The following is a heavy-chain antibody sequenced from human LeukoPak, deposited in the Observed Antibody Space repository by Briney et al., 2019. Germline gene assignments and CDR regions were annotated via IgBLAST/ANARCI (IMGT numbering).Heavy chain of an antibody. CDR2: ISSSSSYI. CDR1: GFTFSSYS. Sequence: KPGGSLRLSCAASGFTFSSYSMNWVRQAPGKGLEWVSSISSSSSYIYYADSVKGRFTISRDNAKNSLYLQMNSLRAEDTAVYYCARDLLHYDILTGYYLYGMDVWGQGTTVTVSS. J-gene: IGHJ6*02. CDR3: ARDLLHYDILTGYYLYGMDV. V-gene: IGHV3-21*01. D-gene: IGHD3-9*01.